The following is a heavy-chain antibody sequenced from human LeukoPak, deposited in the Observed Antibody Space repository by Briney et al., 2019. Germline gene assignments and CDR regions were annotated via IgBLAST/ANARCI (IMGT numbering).Heavy chain of an antibody. CDR1: GYTLTELS. Sequence: GASVKVSCKVSGYTLTELSMHWVRQAPGKGLEWMGGFDTEDGETIYTQKFQGRVTMTEDTSTDTAYTELSSLRSEDTAVYYCATDREWELRNAFDIWGQGTMVTVSS. V-gene: IGHV1-24*01. J-gene: IGHJ3*02. D-gene: IGHD1-26*01. CDR2: FDTEDGET. CDR3: ATDREWELRNAFDI.